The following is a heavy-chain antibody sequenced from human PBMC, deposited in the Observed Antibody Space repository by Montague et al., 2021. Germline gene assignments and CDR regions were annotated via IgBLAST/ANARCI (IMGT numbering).Heavy chain of an antibody. J-gene: IGHJ3*02. Sequence: SLRLSCAASGFIFYKSWMHWVRQAPGKGLEWVSRVNGDGTSITYVDSVKGRFTVSRDNAKNTVYVQMNTLRAEDTAVYYCAKGGYYSYDALEIWGQGTVVTVSS. CDR3: AKGGYYSYDALEI. D-gene: IGHD3-22*01. CDR2: VNGDGTSI. V-gene: IGHV3-74*03. CDR1: GFIFYKSW.